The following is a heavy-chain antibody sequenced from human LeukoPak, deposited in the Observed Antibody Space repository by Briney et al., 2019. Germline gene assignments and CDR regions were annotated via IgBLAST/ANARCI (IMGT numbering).Heavy chain of an antibody. CDR2: IIPILGIA. J-gene: IGHJ4*02. CDR1: GGTFSSYA. D-gene: IGHD2-15*01. Sequence: GASVKVSCKASGGTFSSYAISWVRQAPGQGLEWMGRIIPILGIANYAQKFQGRVTITADKSTSTAYMELSSLRSEDTAVYYCAKTDLCSGGSCYIDYWGQGTLVTVSS. V-gene: IGHV1-69*04. CDR3: AKTDLCSGGSCYIDY.